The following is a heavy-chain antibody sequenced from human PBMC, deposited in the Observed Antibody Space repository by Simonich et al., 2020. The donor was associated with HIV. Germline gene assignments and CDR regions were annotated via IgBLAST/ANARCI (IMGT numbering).Heavy chain of an antibody. Sequence: QVQLVQSGAEVKKPGASVKVSCKASGYTFTDYNIHWVRQAPGQGLEWMGRVNPNSGGTDYPQKFQGRVTMTRDNAITTAYMELSRLRSDDTAFYYCATHGPGSYSSALDIWGQGTMVTVSS. D-gene: IGHD1-26*01. J-gene: IGHJ3*02. CDR3: ATHGPGSYSSALDI. V-gene: IGHV1-2*06. CDR2: VNPNSGGT. CDR1: GYTFTDYN.